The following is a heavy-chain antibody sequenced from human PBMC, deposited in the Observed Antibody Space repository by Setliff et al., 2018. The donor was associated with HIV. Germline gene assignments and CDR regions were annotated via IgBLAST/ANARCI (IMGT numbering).Heavy chain of an antibody. V-gene: IGHV4-59*01. CDR1: GGSISSYC. D-gene: IGHD6-19*01. J-gene: IGHJ3*02. CDR3: AKGDSSGWYADAFDI. CDR2: IYYSGST. Sequence: SETLSLTCTVSGGSISSYCWSWIRQPPGKGLEWIGYIYYSGSTNYNPSLKSRVTISVDTSKNQFSLKLSSVTAADTAVYYCAKGDSSGWYADAFDIWGQGTMVTVSS.